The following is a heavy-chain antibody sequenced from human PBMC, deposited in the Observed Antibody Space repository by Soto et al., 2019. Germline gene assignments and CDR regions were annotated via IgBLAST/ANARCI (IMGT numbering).Heavy chain of an antibody. D-gene: IGHD1-26*01. CDR2: ISYDGSNK. CDR3: ARGGSYYLLDF. CDR1: GFTFSSYP. V-gene: IGHV3-30-3*01. Sequence: QVQLVESGGGVVQPGRSLRLSCAASGFTFSSYPMHWVRQAPGKGLEWVAVISYDGSNKYYADSVKGRFTISRDNSKNSSYPQLNSLRPEDTAVYACARGGSYYLLDFWGQGTLVTVSS. J-gene: IGHJ4*02.